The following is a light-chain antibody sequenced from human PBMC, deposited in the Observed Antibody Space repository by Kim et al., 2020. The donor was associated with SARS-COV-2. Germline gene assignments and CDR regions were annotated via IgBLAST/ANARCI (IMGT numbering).Light chain of an antibody. V-gene: IGKV1-9*01. CDR3: QQFNVYPRT. J-gene: IGKJ1*01. CDR2: GAS. Sequence: RQGISNYLAWYQQNPDKAPKLLIYGASTLQSGVPSRFSGSGSGTEFTLTISSLQPDDFATYSCQQFNVYPRTFVQGTKVDIK. CDR1: QGISNY.